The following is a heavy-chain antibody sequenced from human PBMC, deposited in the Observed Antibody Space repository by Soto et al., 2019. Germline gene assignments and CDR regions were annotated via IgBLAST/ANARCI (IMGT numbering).Heavy chain of an antibody. V-gene: IGHV1-69*01. Sequence: QVQLVQSGAEVKKPGSSVKVSCKASGGTFSSYAISWVRQAPGQGLEWMGGIIPIFGTANYAQKFQGRVTITADESTSTAYMELSSLSSEDTAVYYCARAETYYYDSSGYNYWYFDLWGRGTLVTVSS. CDR1: GGTFSSYA. D-gene: IGHD3-22*01. CDR3: ARAETYYYDSSGYNYWYFDL. J-gene: IGHJ2*01. CDR2: IIPIFGTA.